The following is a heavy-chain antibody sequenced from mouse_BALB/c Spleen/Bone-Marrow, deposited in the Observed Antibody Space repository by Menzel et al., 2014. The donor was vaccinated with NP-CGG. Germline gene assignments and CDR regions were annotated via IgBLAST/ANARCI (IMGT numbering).Heavy chain of an antibody. Sequence: EVKLLESGGGLVQPGGSLKLSCAASGFDFSRYWMSWVRQAPGKGLEWIGEINPDSSTINYTQSLKDKFIISRDNGKNTLYLRMSKVRSEDTGLYCCASLNYYGNLFVWGAGTTVTVSS. CDR1: GFDFSRYW. CDR3: ASLNYYGNLFV. CDR2: INPDSSTI. V-gene: IGHV4-1*02. D-gene: IGHD1-1*01. J-gene: IGHJ1*01.